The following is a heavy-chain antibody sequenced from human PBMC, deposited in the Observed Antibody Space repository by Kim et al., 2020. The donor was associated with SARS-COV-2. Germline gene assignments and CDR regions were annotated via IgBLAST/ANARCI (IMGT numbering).Heavy chain of an antibody. CDR1: GGSVSSGSYY. J-gene: IGHJ4*02. Sequence: SETLSLTCTVSGGSVSSGSYYWSWIRQPPGKGLEWIGYIYYSGSTNYNPSLKSRVTISVDTSKNQFSLKLSSVTAADTAVYYCARFSHFLRGSNSGARYYFDYWGQGTLVTVSS. D-gene: IGHD1-26*01. CDR2: IYYSGST. V-gene: IGHV4-61*01. CDR3: ARFSHFLRGSNSGARYYFDY.